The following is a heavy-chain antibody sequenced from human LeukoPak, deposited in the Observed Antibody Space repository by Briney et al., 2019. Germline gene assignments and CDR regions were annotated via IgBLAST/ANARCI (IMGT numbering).Heavy chain of an antibody. CDR2: ISSSGSTI. CDR3: ARTRRDGYSSSWYFDY. D-gene: IGHD6-13*01. Sequence: GGSLRLSCAASGFTFSDYYMSWIRQAPGKGLEWVSYISSSGSTIYYADSVKGRFTISRDNAKNSLYLQKNSLRAGDTAVYYCARTRRDGYSSSWYFDYWGQGTLVTVSS. V-gene: IGHV3-11*01. CDR1: GFTFSDYY. J-gene: IGHJ4*02.